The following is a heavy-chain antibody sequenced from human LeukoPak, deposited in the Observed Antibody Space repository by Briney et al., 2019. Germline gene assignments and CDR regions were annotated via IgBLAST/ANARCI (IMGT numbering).Heavy chain of an antibody. Sequence: ASVKVSCKASGGTFSSYAIIWVRQAPGQGLEWMGGIIPIFGTANYAQKFQGRVTITTDESTSTAYMELSSLRSEDTAVYYCAKPQGTAMVTVCFDYWGQGTLVTVSS. CDR1: GGTFSSYA. J-gene: IGHJ4*02. CDR3: AKPQGTAMVTVCFDY. V-gene: IGHV1-69*05. D-gene: IGHD5-18*01. CDR2: IIPIFGTA.